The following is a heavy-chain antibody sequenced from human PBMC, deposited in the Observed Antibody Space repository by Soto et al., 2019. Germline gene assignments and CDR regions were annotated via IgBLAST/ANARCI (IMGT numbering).Heavy chain of an antibody. V-gene: IGHV4-59*08. D-gene: IGHD6-13*01. CDR2: IYYSGST. J-gene: IGHJ5*02. CDR1: GGSISSYY. CDR3: ARHHPSGYSSPFLT. Sequence: ETLSLTSSVSGGSISSYYWSWIRQHPGKGLEWIGYIYYSGSTNYNPSLKSRVTISVDTSKNQFSLKLSSVTAADTAVYYCARHHPSGYSSPFLTWGQGTLVTVSS.